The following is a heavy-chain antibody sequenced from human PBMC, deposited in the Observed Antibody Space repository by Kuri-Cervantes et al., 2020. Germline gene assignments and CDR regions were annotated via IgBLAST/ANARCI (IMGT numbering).Heavy chain of an antibody. CDR3: ARDGSIPSS. CDR2: ISGGGSTM. J-gene: IGHJ4*02. D-gene: IGHD6-6*01. Sequence: GGSLRLSCAASGFTFSDYYMSWIRQAPGKGLEWISYISGGGSTMYYADSVKGRFTISRDNAKNSLYLQMSSLRSEDTAVYYCARDGSIPSSWGQGTLVTVSS. V-gene: IGHV3-11*01. CDR1: GFTFSDYY.